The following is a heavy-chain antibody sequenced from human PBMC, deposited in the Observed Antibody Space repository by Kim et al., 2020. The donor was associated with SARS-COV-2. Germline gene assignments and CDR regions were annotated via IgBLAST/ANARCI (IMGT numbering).Heavy chain of an antibody. Sequence: SETLSLTCAVYGGSFSGYYWSWIRQPPGKGLEWIGEINHSGSTNYNPSLKSRVTISVDTSKNQFSLKLSSVTAADTAVYYCARGQYRIAARPIWYFQHWGQGTLVTVSS. J-gene: IGHJ1*01. CDR3: ARGQYRIAARPIWYFQH. CDR1: GGSFSGYY. D-gene: IGHD6-6*01. CDR2: INHSGST. V-gene: IGHV4-34*01.